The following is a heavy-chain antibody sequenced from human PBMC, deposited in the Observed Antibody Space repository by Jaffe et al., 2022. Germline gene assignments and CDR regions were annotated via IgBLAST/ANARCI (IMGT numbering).Heavy chain of an antibody. J-gene: IGHJ5*02. D-gene: IGHD1-1*01. CDR2: IHYSGST. V-gene: IGHV4-59*01. CDR1: NGSISTYY. Sequence: QVQLQESGPGLVKPSGTLSLTCTVSNGSISTYYWSWIRQPPGKGLEWIGSIHYSGSTKYNPSLKSRITMSVDTSKNQFSLRLTSVTAADTAFYYCVRDRWNDGGWFDPWGQGTLVAVSS. CDR3: VRDRWNDGGWFDP.